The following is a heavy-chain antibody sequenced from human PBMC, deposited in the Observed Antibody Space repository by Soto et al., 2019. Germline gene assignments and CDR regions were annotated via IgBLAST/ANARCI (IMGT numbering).Heavy chain of an antibody. J-gene: IGHJ6*02. V-gene: IGHV3-23*01. Sequence: GGSLRLSCAASGFTFSSYAMTWVRQAPGKGLEWVSAISGSGHSTYSTDSVKGRFTISRDNSKNSLLLQMNSLRAEDTAVYYCAKGTSSSPRNYYYYGMDVWGQGTTVTVSS. CDR1: GFTFSSYA. CDR3: AKGTSSSPRNYYYYGMDV. CDR2: ISGSGHST. D-gene: IGHD2-2*01.